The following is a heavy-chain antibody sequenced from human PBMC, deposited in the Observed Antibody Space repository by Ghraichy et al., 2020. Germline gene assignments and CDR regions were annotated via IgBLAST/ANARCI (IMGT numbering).Heavy chain of an antibody. D-gene: IGHD4-23*01. V-gene: IGHV3-64*01. Sequence: GGSLRLSCAASGFTFSSYAMHWVRQAPGKGLEYVSAISSNGGSTYYANSVKGRFTISRDNSKNTLYLQMGSLRAEDMAVYYCARDDYGGSWFDYWGQGTLVTVSS. CDR1: GFTFSSYA. CDR2: ISSNGGST. CDR3: ARDDYGGSWFDY. J-gene: IGHJ4*02.